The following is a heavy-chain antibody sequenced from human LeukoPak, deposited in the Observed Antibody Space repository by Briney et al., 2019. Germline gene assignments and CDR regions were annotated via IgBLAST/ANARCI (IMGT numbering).Heavy chain of an antibody. CDR2: IGIGGDP. Sequence: GGSLRLSGAASGFTFSSYDMHWVRQTTGKGLEWVAGIGIGGDPYYAGSVKGRFSISRENDKNSFYLQMNSLRAGDTAVYYCARPRATRTYWYFDLWGRGTLVTVSS. J-gene: IGHJ2*01. V-gene: IGHV3-13*05. CDR3: ARPRATRTYWYFDL. CDR1: GFTFSSYD.